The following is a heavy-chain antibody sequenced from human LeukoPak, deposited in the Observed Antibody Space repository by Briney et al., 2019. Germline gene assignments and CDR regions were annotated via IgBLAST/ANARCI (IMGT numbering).Heavy chain of an antibody. CDR1: GLTFDDYA. V-gene: IGHV3-9*01. D-gene: IGHD2-15*01. J-gene: IGHJ4*02. CDR2: FSWNSGAI. CDR3: PRRYCSGGSCYYFDY. Sequence: PGGSLRLSCAASGLTFDDYALHWVRQAPGKGLEWVSGFSWNSGAIGYADSVKGRFTNSRDNAKSSLYLQMNSLRAEDTALYFCPRRYCSGGSCYYFDYWGQGTLVTVSS.